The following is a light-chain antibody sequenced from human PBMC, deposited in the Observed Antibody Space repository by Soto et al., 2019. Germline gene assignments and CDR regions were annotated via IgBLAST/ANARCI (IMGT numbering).Light chain of an antibody. CDR3: CSYTSSMTSGV. J-gene: IGLJ1*01. CDR1: SSDVGNYNL. CDR2: ESS. V-gene: IGLV2-23*01. Sequence: QSALTQPASVSGSPGQSITISCTGASSDVGNYNLVSWYQQHPGKAPKLIIYESSKRPSGVSNRFSGSRSGNAASLTISGLQAEDEADYHCCSYTSSMTSGVFGSGTKLTVL.